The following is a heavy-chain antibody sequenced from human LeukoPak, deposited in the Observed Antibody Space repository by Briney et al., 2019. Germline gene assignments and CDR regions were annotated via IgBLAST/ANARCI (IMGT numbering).Heavy chain of an antibody. CDR2: ISSSSSYI. J-gene: IGHJ4*02. V-gene: IGHV3-21*01. Sequence: GGSLRLSCAASGFTFSSYTMSWVRQAPGKGLEWVSSISSSSSYIYYADSVKGRFTISRENAKNSLYLQMNSLRAEETAVYYCARDGYSSVIDYWGQGTLVTVSS. CDR1: GFTFSSYT. D-gene: IGHD6-19*01. CDR3: ARDGYSSVIDY.